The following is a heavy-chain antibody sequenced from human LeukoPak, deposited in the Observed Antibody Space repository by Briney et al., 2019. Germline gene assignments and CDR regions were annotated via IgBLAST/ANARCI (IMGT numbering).Heavy chain of an antibody. CDR2: IYYSGST. Sequence: SETLSLTCTVSGGSISSSGYYWGWIRQPPGKGLEWIGSIYYSGSTYYNPSLKSRVTISVDTSKNQFSLNLSSVTAADTAVYYCARLYYDSSGYYQICYFDYWGQGTLVTVSS. J-gene: IGHJ4*02. D-gene: IGHD3-22*01. CDR1: GGSISSSGYY. CDR3: ARLYYDSSGYYQICYFDY. V-gene: IGHV4-39*01.